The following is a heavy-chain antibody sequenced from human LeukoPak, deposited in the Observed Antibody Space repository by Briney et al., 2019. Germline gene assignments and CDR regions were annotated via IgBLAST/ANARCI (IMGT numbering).Heavy chain of an antibody. CDR3: ARGGDYASGSPGDY. CDR2: MKQDGSAK. D-gene: IGHD3-10*01. V-gene: IGHV3-7*01. CDR1: GFTFSTFW. Sequence: GGSLTLSCVASGFTFSTFWMAWVRQAPGQGLEWVANMKQDGSAKHYVDSVKGRFTISRDNAKNTLYLQMNSLRAEDTAVYYCARGGDYASGSPGDYWGQGTLVTVSS. J-gene: IGHJ4*02.